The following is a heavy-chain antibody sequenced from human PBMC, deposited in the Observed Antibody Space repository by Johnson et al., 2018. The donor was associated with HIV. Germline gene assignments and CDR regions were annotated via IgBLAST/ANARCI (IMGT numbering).Heavy chain of an antibody. Sequence: QVQLVESGGGLIQPGGSLRLSCAASGFTVSSNYKHWVRQAPGKGLEWVAVVSFDGSKKYHADSVKGRFTIPRDSSKNTLYLQINSLRVEDTAVYFWAKEDCSAIVCSDDGFHLWGQGTMVTLSS. CDR1: GFTVSSNY. V-gene: IGHV3-30*18. CDR2: VSFDGSKK. D-gene: IGHD2-15*01. J-gene: IGHJ3*01. CDR3: AKEDCSAIVCSDDGFHL.